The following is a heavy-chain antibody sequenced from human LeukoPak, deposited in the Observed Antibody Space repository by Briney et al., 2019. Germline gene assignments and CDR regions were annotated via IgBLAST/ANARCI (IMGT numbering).Heavy chain of an antibody. CDR1: GGSLNGYY. Sequence: SETLSLTCAVFGGSLNGYYCSWIRQSPGRWLECIGEINRNGNINYHPSLKSRVTVSIDASKRQFSLNLSSVTAADTAVYYCARRLFNTYYYTSGSYFNSWGQGILVTVSS. CDR2: INRNGNI. J-gene: IGHJ4*02. CDR3: ARRLFNTYYYTSGSYFNS. D-gene: IGHD3-10*01. V-gene: IGHV4-34*01.